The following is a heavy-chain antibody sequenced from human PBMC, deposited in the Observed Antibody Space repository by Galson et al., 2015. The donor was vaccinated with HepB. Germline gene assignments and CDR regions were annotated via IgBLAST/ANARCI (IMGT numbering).Heavy chain of an antibody. D-gene: IGHD1-26*01. CDR1: GFNFSSYD. V-gene: IGHV3-23*01. J-gene: IGHJ4*02. Sequence: SLRLSCAASGFNFSSYDMSWVRQAPGKGLEWVSAIDGISGSTYYADSVKGRFTISRDNSKNTLYLQMNSLRAEDTAIYYCAKEGWEQPYYFDYWGQGTLVTVSS. CDR3: AKEGWEQPYYFDY. CDR2: IDGISGST.